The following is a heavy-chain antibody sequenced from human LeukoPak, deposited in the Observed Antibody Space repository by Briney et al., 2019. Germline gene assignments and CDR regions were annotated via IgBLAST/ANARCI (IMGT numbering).Heavy chain of an antibody. J-gene: IGHJ3*02. CDR3: ARPRLEYCSGGSCFDAFDI. CDR2: ISGSGSTT. CDR1: GFTFSSYW. D-gene: IGHD2-15*01. V-gene: IGHV3-23*01. Sequence: GGSLRLSCAASGFTFSSYWMHWVRQAPGKGLEGGSAISGSGSTTYYADSVKVRFTISRDNSKHTLFLQMNSLTAEDTAIYSCARPRLEYCSGGSCFDAFDIWGQGTMVTVSS.